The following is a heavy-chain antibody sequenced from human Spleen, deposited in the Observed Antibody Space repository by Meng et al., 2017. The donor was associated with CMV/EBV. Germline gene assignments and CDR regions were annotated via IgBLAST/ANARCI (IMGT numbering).Heavy chain of an antibody. CDR2: INPNSGGT. J-gene: IGHJ4*02. CDR3: ARVNSGYGGVEFDY. V-gene: IGHV1-2*02. D-gene: IGHD4/OR15-4a*01. Sequence: SGYPFSGYSMHWVRQAPGQGLEWMGWINPNSGGTNYAQKFQGRVTMTRDTSISTAYMELSRLRSDDTAVYYCARVNSGYGGVEFDYWGQGTLVTVSS. CDR1: GYPFSGYS.